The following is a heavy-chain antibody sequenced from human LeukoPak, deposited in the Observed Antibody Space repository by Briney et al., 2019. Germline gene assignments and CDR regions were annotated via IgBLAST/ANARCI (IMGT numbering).Heavy chain of an antibody. V-gene: IGHV3-66*01. Sequence: GGSLRLSCAASGFTVSSNYMSWARQAPGKGPEWVSVIYSSGRTYYADSVKDRFTISRDTPKNTLFLQMNSLSPEDTAVYYCARDNRLAKTTTVTIYYYFGMDVWGQGATVTVSS. CDR2: IYSSGRT. J-gene: IGHJ6*02. D-gene: IGHD4-17*01. CDR3: ARDNRLAKTTTVTIYYYFGMDV. CDR1: GFTVSSNY.